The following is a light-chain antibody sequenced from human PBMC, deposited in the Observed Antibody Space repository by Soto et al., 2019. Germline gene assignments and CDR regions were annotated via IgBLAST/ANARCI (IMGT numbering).Light chain of an antibody. J-gene: IGLJ2*01. Sequence: QSVLTQSSSASASLGSSVKLTCTLSSGHSSYIIAWHQQQPGKAPRYLMKLEGSGSYNQGSGVPDRFSGSSSGADRYLTISNLQFEDEADYYCETWESNTRVFGAGTKLTVL. CDR2: LEGSGSY. V-gene: IGLV4-60*02. CDR3: ETWESNTRV. CDR1: SGHSSYI.